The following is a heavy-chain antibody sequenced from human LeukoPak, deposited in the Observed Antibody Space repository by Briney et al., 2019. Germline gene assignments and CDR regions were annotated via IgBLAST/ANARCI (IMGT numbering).Heavy chain of an antibody. V-gene: IGHV1-24*01. CDR3: ATDPSWFGEGGPDY. J-gene: IGHJ4*02. CDR1: GYTLTELS. CDR2: FDPEDGET. Sequence: ASVKVSCKVSGYTLTELSLHWVRQAPGKGLEWMGGFDPEDGETIYAQKLQGRVTVTEDTSTDTAYMELSSLRSEDTAVYYCATDPSWFGEGGPDYWGQGTLVTVSS. D-gene: IGHD3-10*01.